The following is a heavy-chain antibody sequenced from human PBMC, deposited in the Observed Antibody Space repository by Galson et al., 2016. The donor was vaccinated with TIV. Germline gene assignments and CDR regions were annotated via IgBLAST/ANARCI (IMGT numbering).Heavy chain of an antibody. CDR2: ISYDGNYK. D-gene: IGHD6-19*01. CDR1: GFIFSNYA. V-gene: IGHV3-30*04. CDR3: AREDHQYGSGWYSYYYYYGMDI. Sequence: SLRLSCAASGFIFSNYAMTWVRQAPGKGLQCVAIISYDGNYKYYADSVKGRFTISRDNSKNTLYLQMNGLRPADTALYYCAREDHQYGSGWYSYYYYYGMDIWGQGTTVTVS. J-gene: IGHJ6*02.